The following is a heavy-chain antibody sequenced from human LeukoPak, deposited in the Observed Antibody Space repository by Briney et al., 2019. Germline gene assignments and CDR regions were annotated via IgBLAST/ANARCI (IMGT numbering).Heavy chain of an antibody. CDR2: IYTSGST. V-gene: IGHV4-4*07. CDR1: GGSISSYY. Sequence: SETLSLTCTVSGGSISSYYWSWIRQPAGKGLEWIGCIYTSGSTNYNPSLKSRVTISVDKSKNQFSLKLSSVTAADTAVYYCARSLLTRFAPWGQGTLVTVSS. J-gene: IGHJ5*02. CDR3: ARSLLTRFAP.